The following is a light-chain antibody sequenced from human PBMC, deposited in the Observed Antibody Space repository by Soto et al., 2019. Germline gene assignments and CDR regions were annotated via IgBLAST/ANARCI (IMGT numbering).Light chain of an antibody. CDR3: CTWDSSLTIGVI. CDR1: SSNVGKNF. V-gene: IGLV1-51*01. Sequence: QSVLTQPPSVSAAPGQKVSIPCSGSSSNVGKNFVSWYQHVPGKAPKLLIYDNQKRPSGIPDRFSASKSGTLATLDITGLQTGDEADYYCCTWDSSLTIGVIFGGGTKLTVL. CDR2: DNQ. J-gene: IGLJ2*01.